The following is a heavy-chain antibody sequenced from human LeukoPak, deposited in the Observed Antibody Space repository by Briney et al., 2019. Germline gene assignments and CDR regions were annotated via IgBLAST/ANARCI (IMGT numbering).Heavy chain of an antibody. CDR1: GFTCSTYG. V-gene: IGHV3-30*02. D-gene: IGHD1-1*01. CDR2: IRYDGSNK. J-gene: IGHJ4*02. CDR3: AKDKDPWKSTSISDFEY. Sequence: GGYLRLSCAASGFTCSTYGMHWVRQAPGKGLEGVAFIRYDGSNKYYADSVKGRFTISRDNSKNTLYLQMNRLRAEDTAVYFCAKDKDPWKSTSISDFEYWGQGTLLTVSS.